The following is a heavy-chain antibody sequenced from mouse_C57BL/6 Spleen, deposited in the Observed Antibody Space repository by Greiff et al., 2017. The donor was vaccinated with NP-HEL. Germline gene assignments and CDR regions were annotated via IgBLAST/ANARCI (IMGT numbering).Heavy chain of an antibody. D-gene: IGHD1-2*01. J-gene: IGHJ4*01. V-gene: IGHV14-1*01. Sequence: VHVKQSGAELVRPGASVKLSCTASGFNIKDYYMHWVKQRPEQGLEWIGRIDPEDGDTEYAPKFQGKATMTADTSSNTAYLQLSSLTSEDTAVYYCARHYFYAMDYWGQGTSVTVSS. CDR2: IDPEDGDT. CDR1: GFNIKDYY. CDR3: ARHYFYAMDY.